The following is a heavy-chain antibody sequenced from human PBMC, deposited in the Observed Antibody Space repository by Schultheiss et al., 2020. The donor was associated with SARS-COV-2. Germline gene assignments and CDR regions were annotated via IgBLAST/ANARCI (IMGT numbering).Heavy chain of an antibody. CDR2: ISYDGSNK. CDR1: GFTFSSYG. J-gene: IGHJ4*02. D-gene: IGHD5-12*01. CDR3: ARGGRESYDWGY. Sequence: EGSLRLSCAASGFTFSSYGMHWVRQAPGKGLEWVAVISYDGSNKYYADSVKGRFTISRDNSKNTLYLQMNSLRAEDTAVYYCARGGRESYDWGYWGQGTLVTVSS. V-gene: IGHV3-30*03.